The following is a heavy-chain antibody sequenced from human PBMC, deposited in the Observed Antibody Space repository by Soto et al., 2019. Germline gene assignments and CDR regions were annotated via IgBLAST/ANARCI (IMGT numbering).Heavy chain of an antibody. Sequence: GGSLRLSCAASGFTFSDQYMDWVRQAPGKGLEWVGRSRNKAHSYTTEYAPSVKGRFTVSRDERKNSLLLQMNSLKTEDTAVYYCTICPLTDYNLGYWGQGT. CDR2: SRNKAHSYTT. V-gene: IGHV3-72*01. CDR3: TICPLTDYNLGY. CDR1: GFTFSDQY. J-gene: IGHJ4*02. D-gene: IGHD1-20*01.